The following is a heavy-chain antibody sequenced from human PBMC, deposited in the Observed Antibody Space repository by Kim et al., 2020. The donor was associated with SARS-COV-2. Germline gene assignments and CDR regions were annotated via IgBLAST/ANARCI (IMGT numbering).Heavy chain of an antibody. Sequence: DTRYSPSFQGQVTISADTSINTAYLQWSSLKASDSAMYYCARRGGHRGFDPWGQGSQVTVTS. J-gene: IGHJ5*02. D-gene: IGHD3-10*01. CDR2: DT. V-gene: IGHV5-51*01. CDR3: ARRGGHRGFDP.